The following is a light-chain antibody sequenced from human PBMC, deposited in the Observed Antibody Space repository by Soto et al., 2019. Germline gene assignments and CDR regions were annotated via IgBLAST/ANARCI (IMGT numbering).Light chain of an antibody. Sequence: QAVVTQPRSESGTPGQRVTIACSGGSSNIGDNPVNWYQQLPGTAPKLIIYSNNQRPSGVPDRFSGSKSGTSGSLAISGLQSEDEADYYCATWDDRLNGPVFGGGTKLTVL. CDR2: SNN. CDR1: SSNIGDNP. J-gene: IGLJ2*01. V-gene: IGLV1-44*01. CDR3: ATWDDRLNGPV.